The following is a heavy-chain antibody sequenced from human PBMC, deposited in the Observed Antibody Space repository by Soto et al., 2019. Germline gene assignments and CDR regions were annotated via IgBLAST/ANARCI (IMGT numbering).Heavy chain of an antibody. Sequence: QPGGSLRLSCAASGFTFSSYEMNWVRQAPGKGLEWVSYISSSGSTIYYADSVKGRFTISRDNAKNSLYLQMNSLRAEDTAVYYCARGRSWYATGKPEDAFDIWGQGTMVTVSS. D-gene: IGHD6-13*01. V-gene: IGHV3-48*03. CDR2: ISSSGSTI. J-gene: IGHJ3*02. CDR3: ARGRSWYATGKPEDAFDI. CDR1: GFTFSSYE.